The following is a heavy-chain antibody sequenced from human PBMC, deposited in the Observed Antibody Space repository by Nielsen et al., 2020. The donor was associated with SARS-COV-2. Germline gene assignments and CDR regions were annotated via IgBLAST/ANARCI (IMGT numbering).Heavy chain of an antibody. Sequence: SGTLSLTCAVSGGSISSGGYSWSWIRQPPGKGLEWIGYIYHSGSTYYNPSLKSRVTISVDRSKNQFSLKLSSVTAADTAVYYCARGDYDILTGSNWFDPWGQGTLVTVSS. CDR2: IYHSGST. CDR3: ARGDYDILTGSNWFDP. J-gene: IGHJ5*02. CDR1: GGSISSGGYS. D-gene: IGHD3-9*01. V-gene: IGHV4-30-2*01.